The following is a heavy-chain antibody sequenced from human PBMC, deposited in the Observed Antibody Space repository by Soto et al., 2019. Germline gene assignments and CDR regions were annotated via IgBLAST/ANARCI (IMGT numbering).Heavy chain of an antibody. CDR1: GFTFSNYA. CDR3: AKAMTSSWTLSS. V-gene: IGHV3-23*01. J-gene: IGHJ5*02. D-gene: IGHD6-13*01. CDR2: IRGSGGST. Sequence: EVQLLESGGGLVKPGGSLRLPCAASGFTFSNYAMSWVRQAPGKGLEWASGIRGSGGSTYYTDPVKGRFTISRDNSKNTLYLQMNSLRAEDTAVYYCAKAMTSSWTLSSWGQGTLVTVSS.